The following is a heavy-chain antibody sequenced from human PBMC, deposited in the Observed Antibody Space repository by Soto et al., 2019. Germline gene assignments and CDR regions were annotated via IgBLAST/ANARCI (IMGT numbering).Heavy chain of an antibody. CDR3: AKVILGGDYHGY. D-gene: IGHD2-21*02. J-gene: IGHJ4*02. V-gene: IGHV3-23*01. CDR1: GVTFSSYA. Sequence: PGGSLRLSCAASGVTFSSYAMSWVRQAPGKGLEWVSAISGSGGSTYYADSVKGRFTISRDNSKNTLYLQMNSLRAEDTAVYYCAKVILGGDYHGYWGRGTVVTVSS. CDR2: ISGSGGST.